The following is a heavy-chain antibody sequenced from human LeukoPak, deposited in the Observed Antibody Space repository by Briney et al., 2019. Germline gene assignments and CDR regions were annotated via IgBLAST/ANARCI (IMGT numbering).Heavy chain of an antibody. D-gene: IGHD6-19*01. CDR2: ISGSGDST. CDR3: AKLIAVADTDDY. V-gene: IGHV3-23*01. J-gene: IGHJ4*02. Sequence: PGGSLRLSCAASGFTFSSQAMSWVRQAPGKGLDWVSSISGSGDSTCYADSVKGRFTISRDNSKNTLYLHMNSLRAEDTAVYYCAKLIAVADTDDYWGQGTLVTVSS. CDR1: GFTFSSQA.